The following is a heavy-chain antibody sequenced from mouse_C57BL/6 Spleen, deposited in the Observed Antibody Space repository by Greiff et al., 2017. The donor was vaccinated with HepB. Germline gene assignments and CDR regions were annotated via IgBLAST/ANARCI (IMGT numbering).Heavy chain of an antibody. CDR2: IDPSDSYT. V-gene: IGHV1-69*01. CDR1: GYTFTSYW. Sequence: VQLQQPGAELVMPGASVKLSCKASGYTFTSYWMHWVKQRPGQGLEWIGEIDPSDSYTNYNQKFKGKSTLTVDKSSITAYMQLISLTSEDSAVYYCARSCYGSSSYYFDYWGQGTTLTVSS. J-gene: IGHJ2*01. CDR3: ARSCYGSSSYYFDY. D-gene: IGHD1-1*01.